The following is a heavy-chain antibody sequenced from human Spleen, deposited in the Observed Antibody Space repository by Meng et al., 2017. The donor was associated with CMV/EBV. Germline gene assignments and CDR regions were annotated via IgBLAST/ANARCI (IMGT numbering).Heavy chain of an antibody. V-gene: IGHV1-46*01. Sequence: QWQLGCVGAEVKNPGSSVKVYWKASGYTFTSYDMHWVRQAPGQGLEWMGIINPSGGSTSYAQKFQGRVTMTTDTSTSTAYMELRSLRSDDTAVYYCARTIEYSSSFGGDYWGQGTLVTVSS. CDR1: GYTFTSYD. CDR2: INPSGGST. CDR3: ARTIEYSSSFGGDY. D-gene: IGHD6-6*01. J-gene: IGHJ4*02.